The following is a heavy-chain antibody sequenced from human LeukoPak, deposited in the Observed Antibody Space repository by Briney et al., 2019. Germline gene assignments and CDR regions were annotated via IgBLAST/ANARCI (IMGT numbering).Heavy chain of an antibody. V-gene: IGHV4-59*01. CDR3: ARYSGSYPHDAFEI. CDR2: IYYSGST. Sequence: SETLSLTCTVSDDSITMYYWTWIRQPPGKGLEWIGYIYYSGSTSYNPSLKSRVTISVDTSKNQFSLKPRSVTAADTAVYCCARYSGSYPHDAFEIWGQGTMVTVSS. CDR1: DDSITMYY. J-gene: IGHJ3*02. D-gene: IGHD1-26*01.